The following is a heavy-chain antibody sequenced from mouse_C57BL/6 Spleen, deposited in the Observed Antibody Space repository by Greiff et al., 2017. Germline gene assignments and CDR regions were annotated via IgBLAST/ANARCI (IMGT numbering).Heavy chain of an antibody. J-gene: IGHJ3*01. CDR2: IDPENGDT. V-gene: IGHV14-4*01. CDR3: TTTTAFAY. CDR1: GFNIKDDY. D-gene: IGHD1-2*01. Sequence: VQLQQSGAELVRPGVSVKLSCTASGFNIKDDYMHWVKQRPEQGLEWIGWIDPENGDTEYASKFQGKATITADTSSNTAYLQLSSLTSEDTAVYYCTTTTAFAYWGQGTLVTVSA.